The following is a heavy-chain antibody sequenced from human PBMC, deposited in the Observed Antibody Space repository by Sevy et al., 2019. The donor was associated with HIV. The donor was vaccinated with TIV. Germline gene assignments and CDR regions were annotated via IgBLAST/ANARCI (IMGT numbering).Heavy chain of an antibody. V-gene: IGHV3-48*01. D-gene: IGHD4-17*01. J-gene: IGHJ4*02. CDR3: ARDEQTYGDYDYFDY. CDR2: ISSSSSSI. CDR1: GFTFSSYS. Sequence: GGSLRLSCAASGFTFSSYSMHWVRQAPGKGLEWISYISSSSSSIFYADSVKGRFTISRDNAKKSLYLQMNSLTAEDTAVHYCARDEQTYGDYDYFDYWGQGTLVTVSS.